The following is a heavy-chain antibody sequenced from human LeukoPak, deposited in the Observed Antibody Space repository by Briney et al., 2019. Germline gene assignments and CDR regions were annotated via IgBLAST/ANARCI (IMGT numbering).Heavy chain of an antibody. J-gene: IGHJ3*02. V-gene: IGHV3-33*08. CDR3: ARDPGDYVGNDAFDI. D-gene: IGHD4-17*01. CDR1: GFTFSSYS. Sequence: GGSLRLSCAASGFTFSSYSMNWVRQAPGKGLEWVAVIWYDGSNKYYADSVKGRFTVSRDNSKNTVYLQMNSLRAEDTAVYYCARDPGDYVGNDAFDIWGQGTMVTVSS. CDR2: IWYDGSNK.